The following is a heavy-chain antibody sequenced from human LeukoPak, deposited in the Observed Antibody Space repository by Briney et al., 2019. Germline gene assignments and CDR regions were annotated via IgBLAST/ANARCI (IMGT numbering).Heavy chain of an antibody. CDR1: GFTFSSYW. D-gene: IGHD6-19*01. CDR2: INSDGSST. J-gene: IGHJ4*02. Sequence: GGSLRLSCAASGFTFSSYWMHWVRQAPGKGLVWVSRINSDGSSTSYADSVKGRFTISRDNAKNTLYLQMNSLRAEDTAVYYCARDTSGWSLGRFYYLDYWGQGTLVTVSS. V-gene: IGHV3-74*01. CDR3: ARDTSGWSLGRFYYLDY.